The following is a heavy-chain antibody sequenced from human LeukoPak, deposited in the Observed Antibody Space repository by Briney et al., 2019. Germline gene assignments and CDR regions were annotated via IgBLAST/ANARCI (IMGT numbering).Heavy chain of an antibody. CDR2: IIGSGGSS. Sequence: GGSLRLSCAASGFTFSNYALSWVRQAPGKGLEWVSSIIGSGGSSYYVDSVRGRFTISRDNAKNSLYLQMNSLRAEDTALYYCAKDIFGYSYGYYYFDYWGQGTLVTVSS. J-gene: IGHJ4*02. V-gene: IGHV3-23*01. CDR3: AKDIFGYSYGYYYFDY. D-gene: IGHD5-18*01. CDR1: GFTFSNYA.